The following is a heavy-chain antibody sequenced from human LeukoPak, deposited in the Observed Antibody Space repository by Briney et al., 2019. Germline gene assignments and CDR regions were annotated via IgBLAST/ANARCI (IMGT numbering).Heavy chain of an antibody. D-gene: IGHD5-18*01. V-gene: IGHV4-39*01. CDR1: GDSISATHYY. Sequence: PSETLSVTCTVSGDSISATHYYWGWVRQPPGKGLEWLGSIYYTGSISYQPSLKSRVTISVDTSTNQCSLRLTSLTVEDTAVYYCATHWIRGGYSYCYGWDDQWGQGTLVTVSS. J-gene: IGHJ4*02. CDR3: ATHWIRGGYSYCYGWDDQ. CDR2: IYYTGSI.